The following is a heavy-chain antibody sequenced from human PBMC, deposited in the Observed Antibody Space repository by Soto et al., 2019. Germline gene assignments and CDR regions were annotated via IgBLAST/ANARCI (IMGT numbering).Heavy chain of an antibody. CDR3: ARSIAARRHLPYGMDV. Sequence: SETLCLTCTVSGGSISSGGYYWSWIRQHPGKGLEWIGYIYYSGSTYYNPSLKSRVTISVDTSKNQFSLKLSSVTAADTAVYYCARSIAARRHLPYGMDVWGQGTTVTVSS. CDR1: GGSISSGGYY. D-gene: IGHD6-6*01. V-gene: IGHV4-31*03. J-gene: IGHJ6*02. CDR2: IYYSGST.